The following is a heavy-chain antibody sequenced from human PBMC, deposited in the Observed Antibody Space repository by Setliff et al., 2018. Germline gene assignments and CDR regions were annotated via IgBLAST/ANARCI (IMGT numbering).Heavy chain of an antibody. V-gene: IGHV4-34*01. J-gene: IGHJ4*02. CDR1: GGSFSGYY. CDR2: INHSGST. D-gene: IGHD3-3*01. CDR3: ARRYNFWSGYFDY. Sequence: SETLSLTCAVYGGSFSGYYWSWIRQPPGKGLEWIGEINHSGSTNYNPSLKSRVTISVDTSKNQFSLKLSSVTAADTAVYYCARRYNFWSGYFDYWGQG.